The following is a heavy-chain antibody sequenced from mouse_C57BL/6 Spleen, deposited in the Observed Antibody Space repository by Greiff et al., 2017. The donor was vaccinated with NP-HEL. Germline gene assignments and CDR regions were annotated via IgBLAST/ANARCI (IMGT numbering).Heavy chain of an antibody. CDR3: ARSQLGGWFAY. J-gene: IGHJ3*01. CDR2: IYPGDGDT. Sequence: QVQLKESGPELVKPGASVKISCKASGYAFSSSWMNWVKQRPGKGLEWIGRIYPGDGDTNYNGKFKGKATLTADKSSSTAYMQLSSLTSEDSAVYFCARSQLGGWFAYWGQGTLVTVSA. D-gene: IGHD3-1*01. V-gene: IGHV1-82*01. CDR1: GYAFSSSW.